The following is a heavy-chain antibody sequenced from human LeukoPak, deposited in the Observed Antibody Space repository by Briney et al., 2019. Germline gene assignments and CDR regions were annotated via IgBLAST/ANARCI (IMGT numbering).Heavy chain of an antibody. V-gene: IGHV4-59*01. CDR2: IYYSGST. Sequence: SETLSLTCTVSGGSISSYYWSWIRQPPGKGLEWIGYIYYSGSTNYNPSLKSRVTISVDTSKNQFSLKLSSVTAADTAVYYCARGPLAVGTDPLRSRRNRESDAFDIWGQGTMVTVSS. D-gene: IGHD4-17*01. CDR1: GGSISSYY. CDR3: ARGPLAVGTDPLRSRRNRESDAFDI. J-gene: IGHJ3*02.